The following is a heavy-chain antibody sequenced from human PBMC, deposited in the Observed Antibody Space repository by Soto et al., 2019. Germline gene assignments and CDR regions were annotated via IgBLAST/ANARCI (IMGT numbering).Heavy chain of an antibody. CDR2: IYNSGRT. V-gene: IGHV4-59*02. CDR3: ARVHSGWSSGHGLDV. D-gene: IGHD6-19*01. CDR1: GASVSSYF. Sequence: PSETLSLTCTVSGASVSSYFWRWVRQPPGKGLEWIGYIYNSGRTNYNPSLKSRVTISLDTSDNDFSLRLTSLTAADTAVYYRARVHSGWSSGHGLDVWGQGTTVTVSS. J-gene: IGHJ6*02.